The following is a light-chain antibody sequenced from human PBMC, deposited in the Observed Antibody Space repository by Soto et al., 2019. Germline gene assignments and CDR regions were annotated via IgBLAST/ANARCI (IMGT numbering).Light chain of an antibody. CDR1: STDIGAYKF. J-gene: IGLJ1*01. V-gene: IGLV2-14*03. Sequence: QSVLTQPASVSASPGQSITISCTGTSTDIGAYKFVSWYQQHPGKAPKLMIYDVTSRPSGVSTRFSGSKSGNTASLIISGLQAEDEGDYYCISYTGFDTYVFGTGTKVTVL. CDR2: DVT. CDR3: ISYTGFDTYV.